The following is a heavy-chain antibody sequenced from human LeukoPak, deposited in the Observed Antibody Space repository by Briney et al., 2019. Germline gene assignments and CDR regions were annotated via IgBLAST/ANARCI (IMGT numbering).Heavy chain of an antibody. Sequence: GGSLRLSCAASGXTFXDYYVSWIRQAPXXXXXWVXYISXXGSTIYCADSVKGRFTISRDNAKNSLYLQMNSLRAEDTAVYYCARDPGYYDSSGYSFFDYWGQGTLVTVSS. J-gene: IGHJ4*02. CDR1: GXTFXDYY. CDR2: ISXXGSTI. D-gene: IGHD3-22*01. V-gene: IGHV3-11*01. CDR3: ARDPGYYDSSGYSFFDY.